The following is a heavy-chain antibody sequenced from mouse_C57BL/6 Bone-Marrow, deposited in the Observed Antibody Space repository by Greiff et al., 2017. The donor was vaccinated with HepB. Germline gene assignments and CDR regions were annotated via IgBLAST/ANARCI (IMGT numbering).Heavy chain of an antibody. Sequence: QVQLQQPGAELVKPGASVKLSCKASGYTFTSYWMHWVKQRPGRGLEWIGRIGPNSGGTKYNEKFKSKATLTVDKPSSTAYMQLSSLTSEDSAVYYCARSGYYYGSRGAMGDWGKGASVTVAS. J-gene: IGHJ4*01. V-gene: IGHV1-72*01. D-gene: IGHD1-1*01. CDR2: IGPNSGGT. CDR3: ARSGYYYGSRGAMGD. CDR1: GYTFTSYW.